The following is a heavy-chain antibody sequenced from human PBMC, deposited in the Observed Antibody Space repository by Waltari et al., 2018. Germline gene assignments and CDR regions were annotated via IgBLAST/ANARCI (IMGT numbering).Heavy chain of an antibody. CDR2: IYYSGST. Sequence: QVQLQESGPGLVKPSEPLSLTCTVSGGSISSYYWSWIRQPPGKGLEWIGYIYYSGSTNYNPSLKSRVTISVDTSKNQFSLKLSSVTAADTAVYYCARDPNTHAFDIWGQGTMVTVSS. J-gene: IGHJ3*02. CDR3: ARDPNTHAFDI. D-gene: IGHD2-2*02. CDR1: GGSISSYY. V-gene: IGHV4-59*01.